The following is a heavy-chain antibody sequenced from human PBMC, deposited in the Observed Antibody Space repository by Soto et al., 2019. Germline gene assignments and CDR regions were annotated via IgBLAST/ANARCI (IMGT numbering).Heavy chain of an antibody. Sequence: SETLSLTCTLSSGSISSGDYYWSWIRQPPGKGLEWIGYIYYSGSTYYNPSLKSRVTISVDTSKNQFSPKLSSVTAADTAVYYCARGYYDSSGYYFDYWGQGNLVTVAS. V-gene: IGHV4-30-4*01. CDR1: SGSISSGDYY. D-gene: IGHD3-22*01. J-gene: IGHJ4*02. CDR3: ARGYYDSSGYYFDY. CDR2: IYYSGST.